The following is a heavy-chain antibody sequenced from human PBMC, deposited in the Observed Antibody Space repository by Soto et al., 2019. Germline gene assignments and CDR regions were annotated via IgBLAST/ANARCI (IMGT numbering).Heavy chain of an antibody. CDR2: TWYDGSNK. V-gene: IGHV3-33*01. CDR1: GFTFSSYG. CDR3: ARAGTTGTTTTRMIGGH. Sequence: QVQLVESGGGVVQPGRSLRLSCAASGFTFSSYGMHWVRQAPGKGLEWVAVTWYDGSNKYYADSVKGRFTISRDNSKNTLYLQMNSLRAEDTAVYYCARAGTTGTTTTRMIGGHWGQGTLVTVSS. D-gene: IGHD1-1*01. J-gene: IGHJ4*02.